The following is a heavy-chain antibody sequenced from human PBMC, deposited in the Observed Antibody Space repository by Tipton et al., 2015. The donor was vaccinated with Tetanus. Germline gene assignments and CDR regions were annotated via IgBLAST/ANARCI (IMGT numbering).Heavy chain of an antibody. V-gene: IGHV4-61*01. Sequence: TLSLTCTVSGGSVSSGSYYWSWIRQPPGKGLEWIGYFFYSGSTNYNPSLKSRVSMAVGTSKNQFSLQLRSVTAADTAVYYCARGAGYHYYYHMDVWGRGTTVTVSS. CDR2: FFYSGST. CDR3: ARGAGYHYYYHMDV. D-gene: IGHD1-26*01. CDR1: GGSVSSGSYY. J-gene: IGHJ6*04.